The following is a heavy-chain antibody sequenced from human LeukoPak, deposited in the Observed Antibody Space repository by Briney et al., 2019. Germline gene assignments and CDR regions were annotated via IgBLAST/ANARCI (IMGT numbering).Heavy chain of an antibody. V-gene: IGHV3-33*01. CDR3: ATAVASSSGWYADY. Sequence: PGGSLRLSCGASGFTFRSYGMHWVRQAPGKGLEWVAVIWYDGSNKYYADSVKGRFTVSRDNSKNTLYLQMNSLRAEDTAVYYCATAVASSSGWYADYWGQGTLVTVSS. J-gene: IGHJ4*02. CDR2: IWYDGSNK. CDR1: GFTFRSYG. D-gene: IGHD6-19*01.